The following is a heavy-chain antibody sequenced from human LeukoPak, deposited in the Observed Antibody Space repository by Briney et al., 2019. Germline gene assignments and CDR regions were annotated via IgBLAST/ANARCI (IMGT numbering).Heavy chain of an antibody. J-gene: IGHJ4*02. D-gene: IGHD3-10*01. CDR3: ATLPRGHLFDS. CDR2: FIPEDGET. CDR1: GDTLTELS. Sequence: ASVKVSCKLSGDTLTELSMHWVRQSPGKGLEWMGGFIPEDGETIYAQKFQGRVTMTEDTSTDTAYMELSSLRSDDTAVYFCATLPRGHLFDSWGQGTLVTVSS. V-gene: IGHV1-24*01.